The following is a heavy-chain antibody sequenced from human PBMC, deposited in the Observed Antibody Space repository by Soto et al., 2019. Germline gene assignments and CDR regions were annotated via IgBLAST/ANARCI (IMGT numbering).Heavy chain of an antibody. V-gene: IGHV3-15*07. Sequence: EVQLVESGGGLVKPGGSLRLSCAASGFTFSNAWTNWVRQAPGKGLGWVGRIKSKTDGGTTDYAAPVKGRFTISRDDSKNTLYLQMNSLKTEDTAVYYCTADLRAGGYNSNWGQGTLVTVSS. CDR2: IKSKTDGGTT. CDR1: GFTFSNAW. J-gene: IGHJ4*02. CDR3: TADLRAGGYNSN. D-gene: IGHD5-12*01.